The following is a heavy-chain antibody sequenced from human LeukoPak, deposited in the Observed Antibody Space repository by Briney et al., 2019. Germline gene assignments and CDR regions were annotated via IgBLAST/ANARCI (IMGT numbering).Heavy chain of an antibody. Sequence: AGRSLRLSCAASGFTFDDYAMHWVRQAPGKGLEWVSGISWNSGSIGYTDSVKGRFTISRDNAKNSLYLQMNSLRAEDTALYYCARTWELLGGPFDYWGQGTLVTVSS. D-gene: IGHD1-26*01. V-gene: IGHV3-9*01. J-gene: IGHJ4*02. CDR1: GFTFDDYA. CDR3: ARTWELLGGPFDY. CDR2: ISWNSGSI.